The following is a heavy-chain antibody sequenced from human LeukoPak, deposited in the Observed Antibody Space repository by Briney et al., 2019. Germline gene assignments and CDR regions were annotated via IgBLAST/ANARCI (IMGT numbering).Heavy chain of an antibody. CDR3: ARSDFGDSCFDY. D-gene: IGHD4-17*01. J-gene: IGHJ4*02. CDR2: TYFRSKWYS. V-gene: IGHV6-1*01. Sequence: SQTLSLTCAISGDSVSSNSAAWNWIRQSPSRGLEWLGRTYFRSKWYSDYAVSIKGRMTFNPDTSKNQFSLHLNSMTPEDTAVYYCARSDFGDSCFDYWGQGSLVTVSS. CDR1: GDSVSSNSAA.